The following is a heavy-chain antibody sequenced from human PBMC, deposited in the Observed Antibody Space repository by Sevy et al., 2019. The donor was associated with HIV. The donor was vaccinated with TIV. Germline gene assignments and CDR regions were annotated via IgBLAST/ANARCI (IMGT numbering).Heavy chain of an antibody. V-gene: IGHV3-23*01. CDR2: ISVSGRST. CDR1: EFTFSSYA. Sequence: GGSLRLSCAASEFTFSSYAMNWVRQAPGKGLEWGSSISVSGRSTYYGDSVEGGFTISSDNSKNTLYLQMNSLRADDTAVYYSAKGFCSGGSSPREYYYYGMDVWGQGTTVTVSS. J-gene: IGHJ6*02. CDR3: AKGFCSGGSSPREYYYYGMDV. D-gene: IGHD2-15*01.